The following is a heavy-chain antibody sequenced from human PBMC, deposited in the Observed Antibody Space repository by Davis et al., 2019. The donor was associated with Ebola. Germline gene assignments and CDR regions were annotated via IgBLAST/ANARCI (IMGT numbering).Heavy chain of an antibody. V-gene: IGHV3-23*01. D-gene: IGHD2-2*01. CDR2: ISGSGGST. J-gene: IGHJ1*01. CDR3: AKGIYCSSTSCSEYFHH. CDR1: GFTFSSYA. Sequence: PGGSLRLSCAASGFTFSSYAMSWVRQAPGKGLEWVSTISGSGGSTYYADSVKGRFTISRDNSKSTLYLQMNSLRAEDTAVYSCAKGIYCSSTSCSEYFHHWGQGTLVTVSS.